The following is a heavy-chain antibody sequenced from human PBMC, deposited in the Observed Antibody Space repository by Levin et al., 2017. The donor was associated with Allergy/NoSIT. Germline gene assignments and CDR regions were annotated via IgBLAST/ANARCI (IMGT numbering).Heavy chain of an antibody. CDR1: GFTFSSYA. J-gene: IGHJ4*02. CDR2: ISYDGSGK. D-gene: IGHD6-19*01. V-gene: IGHV3-30*18. CDR3: AKSVSPAYTTGWLGYGGHY. Sequence: PGGSLRLSCTASGFTFSSYAMQWVRQAPGKGLEWVAIISYDGSGKFYADSVKGRFTISRDNSKNTLYLQINNVGADDTAVYYCAKSVSPAYTTGWLGYGGHYWGQGTLVTVSS.